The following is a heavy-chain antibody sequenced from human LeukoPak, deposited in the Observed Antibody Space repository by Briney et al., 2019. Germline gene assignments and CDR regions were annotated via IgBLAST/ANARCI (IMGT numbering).Heavy chain of an antibody. CDR3: ARDKRSGYDYAFDI. J-gene: IGHJ3*02. CDR2: IYYSGST. Sequence: SETLSLTCTVSGGSISSSSYYWGWIRQPPGKGLEWIGIIYYSGSTYYNPSLKSRVTISVDTSKNQFSLKLSSVTAADTAVYYCARDKRSGYDYAFDIWGQGTMVTVSS. V-gene: IGHV4-39*02. CDR1: GGSISSSSYY. D-gene: IGHD5-12*01.